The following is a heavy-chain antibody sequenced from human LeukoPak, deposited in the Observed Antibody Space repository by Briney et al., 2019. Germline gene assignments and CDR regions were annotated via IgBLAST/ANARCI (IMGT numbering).Heavy chain of an antibody. Sequence: PGASVKVSCKASGYTFTSYGISWVRQAPGQGLEWMGWISAYNGNTNYAQKLQGRVTMTTDTSTSTAYMELRSLRSGDTAVYYCARDLMITFGGVIPRYFDYWGQGTLVTVSS. D-gene: IGHD3-16*02. CDR3: ARDLMITFGGVIPRYFDY. CDR2: ISAYNGNT. CDR1: GYTFTSYG. J-gene: IGHJ4*02. V-gene: IGHV1-18*01.